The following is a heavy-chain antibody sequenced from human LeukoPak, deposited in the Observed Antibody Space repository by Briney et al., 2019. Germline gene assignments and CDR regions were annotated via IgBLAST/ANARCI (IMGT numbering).Heavy chain of an antibody. CDR2: IYYSGST. CDR1: GGSISSGGYY. Sequence: SQTLSLTCTVSGGSISSGGYYWSWIRQRPGKGLEWIGYIYYSGSTNYNPSLKSRVTISVDTSKNQFSLKLSSVTAADTAVYYCARGPLDSGYTYVDYWGQGTLVSVAS. CDR3: ARGPLDSGYTYVDY. D-gene: IGHD5-12*01. V-gene: IGHV4-31*03. J-gene: IGHJ4*02.